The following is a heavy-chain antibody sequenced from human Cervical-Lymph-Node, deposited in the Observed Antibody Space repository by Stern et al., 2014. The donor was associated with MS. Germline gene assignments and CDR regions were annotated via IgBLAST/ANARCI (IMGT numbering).Heavy chain of an antibody. Sequence: EVHLVESGGGLVQPGGSLRLSCAASGISFSSYAMSWVRQAPGKGLEWVSSISNNGGITDYADSVKGRFTISRDNSKNTLYLQMNSLRGEDTAVYYCAKDLGLAYYEILTGYSSFDYWGQGTLVTVSS. CDR2: ISNNGGIT. CDR3: AKDLGLAYYEILTGYSSFDY. D-gene: IGHD3-9*01. J-gene: IGHJ4*02. V-gene: IGHV3-23*04. CDR1: GISFSSYA.